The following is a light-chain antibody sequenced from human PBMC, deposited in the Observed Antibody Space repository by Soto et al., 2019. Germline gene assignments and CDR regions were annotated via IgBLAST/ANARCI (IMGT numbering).Light chain of an antibody. CDR2: SAS. CDR3: RHESNYPPT. V-gene: IGKV1-6*01. Sequence: IQMTQSPSSLSSSVGNRVTITCRASQGVRDDVGWYQQKPGKAPKLLIYSASTLQSGVPSRFSGSGSGTDFTLTISGLQPDYFSTYYCRHESNYPPTLGEVTKL. J-gene: IGKJ4*01. CDR1: QGVRDD.